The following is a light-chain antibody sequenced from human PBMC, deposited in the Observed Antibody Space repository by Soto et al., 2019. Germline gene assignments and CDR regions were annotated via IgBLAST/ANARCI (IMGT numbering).Light chain of an antibody. CDR1: QSVSSSY. CDR3: QQYGDSPRT. CDR2: GAS. Sequence: EIVLTQSPGTLSLSPGERATLSCRASQSVSSSYLAWYQQKPGQAPRLLIYGASSRATGIPDRFSGSGSGTDFTLTIARLEPEDFAVYYCQQYGDSPRTFGQGTRLENK. J-gene: IGKJ5*01. V-gene: IGKV3-20*01.